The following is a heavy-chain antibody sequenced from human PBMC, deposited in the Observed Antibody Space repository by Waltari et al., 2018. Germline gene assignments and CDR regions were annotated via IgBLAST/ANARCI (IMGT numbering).Heavy chain of an antibody. D-gene: IGHD3-3*01. CDR3: ARGLENYDFWSGSGYYYYMDV. Sequence: QVQLVQSGAEVKKPGASVKVSCKASGYTFTSYDINWVRQATGQGLEWMGWMNPNSGNTGYAQKFQGRVTITRNTSISTAYMELSSLRSEDTAVYYCARGLENYDFWSGSGYYYYMDVWGKGTTVTISS. CDR2: MNPNSGNT. CDR1: GYTFTSYD. J-gene: IGHJ6*03. V-gene: IGHV1-8*03.